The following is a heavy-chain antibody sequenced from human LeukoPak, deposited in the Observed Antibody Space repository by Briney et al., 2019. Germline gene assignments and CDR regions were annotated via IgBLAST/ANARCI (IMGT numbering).Heavy chain of an antibody. CDR1: GGSISTYY. CDR3: ARVLWFGELSRFDP. V-gene: IGHV4-4*07. J-gene: IGHJ5*02. CDR2: IFTTGST. Sequence: SETLSLTCTVSGGSISTYYWSWIRQPAGKGLEWIGRIFTTGSTNYSPSLKSRVTISVDKSKNQFSLKLNFVTAADTAVYYCARVLWFGELSRFDPWGQGTLVTVSS. D-gene: IGHD3-10*01.